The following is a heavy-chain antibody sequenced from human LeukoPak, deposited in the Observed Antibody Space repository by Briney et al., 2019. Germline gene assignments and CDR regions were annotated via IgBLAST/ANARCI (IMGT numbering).Heavy chain of an antibody. CDR1: GFTFSSYS. V-gene: IGHV3-21*01. Sequence: GGSLRLSCAAPGFTFSSYSMNWVRQAPGKGLEWVSSISSSSSYIYYADSVKGRFTISRDNAKNSLYLQMNSLRAEDTAVYYCARDALDCSSTSCYFFYYGMDVWGKGTTVTVSS. CDR3: ARDALDCSSTSCYFFYYGMDV. D-gene: IGHD2-2*01. CDR2: ISSSSSYI. J-gene: IGHJ6*04.